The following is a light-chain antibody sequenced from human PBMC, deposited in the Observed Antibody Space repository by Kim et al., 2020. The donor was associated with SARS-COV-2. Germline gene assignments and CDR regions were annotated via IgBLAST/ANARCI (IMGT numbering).Light chain of an antibody. CDR3: CSYAGTYTWV. J-gene: IGLJ3*02. CDR1: SSDVGSYNY. Sequence: QSALTQPRSVSGSPGQSVTISCTGTSSDVGSYNYVSWYQQYPGKTPKVMIYDVNKRPSGVPDRFSGSKSGNTASLTISGLQAEDEADYYCCSYAGTYTWVFGGGTKLTVL. CDR2: DVN. V-gene: IGLV2-11*01.